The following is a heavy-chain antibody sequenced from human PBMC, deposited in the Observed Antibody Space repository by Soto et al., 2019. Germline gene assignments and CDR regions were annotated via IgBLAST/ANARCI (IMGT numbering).Heavy chain of an antibody. CDR3: ARDLGSSGSYYSSGIDY. CDR1: GGSISSSNW. Sequence: SETLSLTCAVSGGSISSSNWWSWVRQPPGKGLEWIGEIYHSGSTNYNPSLKSRVTISVDKSKNQCALKLSSVTAADTAVYDCARDLGSSGSYYSSGIDYWGQGTLVTVSS. V-gene: IGHV4-4*02. J-gene: IGHJ4*02. D-gene: IGHD3-10*01. CDR2: IYHSGST.